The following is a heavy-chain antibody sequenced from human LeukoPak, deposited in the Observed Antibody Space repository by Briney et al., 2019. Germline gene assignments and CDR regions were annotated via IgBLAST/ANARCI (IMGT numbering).Heavy chain of an antibody. Sequence: PGGSLRLSCAASGFTFSSYAMSWVRLAPGKGLEWVSAISGSGGSTYYADSVKGRFTISRDNSKNTLYLQMNSLRAEDTAVYYCACITRIVVDSSFDYWGQGTLVTVSS. V-gene: IGHV3-23*01. J-gene: IGHJ4*02. CDR3: ACITRIVVDSSFDY. CDR1: GFTFSSYA. D-gene: IGHD3-22*01. CDR2: ISGSGGST.